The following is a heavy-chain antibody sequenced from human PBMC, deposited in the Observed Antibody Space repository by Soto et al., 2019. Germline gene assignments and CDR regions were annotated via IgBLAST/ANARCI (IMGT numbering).Heavy chain of an antibody. CDR1: GYTFTSYY. CDR3: ARADVLGYCSSTSCYRRWFDP. J-gene: IGHJ5*02. V-gene: IGHV1-46*01. CDR2: INPSGGST. Sequence: GASVKVSCKASGYTFTSYYMHWVRQAPGQGLEWMGIINPSGGSTSYAQKFQGRVTMTRDTSTSTVYMELSSLRSEDTAVYYCARADVLGYCSSTSCYRRWFDPWGQGTLVTVSS. D-gene: IGHD2-2*02.